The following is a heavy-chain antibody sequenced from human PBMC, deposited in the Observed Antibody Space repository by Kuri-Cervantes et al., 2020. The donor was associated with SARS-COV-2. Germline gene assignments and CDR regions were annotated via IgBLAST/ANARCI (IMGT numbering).Heavy chain of an antibody. D-gene: IGHD2-2*01. Sequence: SLKISCAAPDSTFDDYAMHWVRQARGKGLEWVSGISWNSGSIGYADSVKGRFTISRDNAKNSLYLQMNSLRAEDMALYYCAKDGIVVVPAAKEGYYYYYMDVWGKGTTVTVSS. CDR1: DSTFDDYA. J-gene: IGHJ6*03. CDR2: ISWNSGSI. V-gene: IGHV3-9*03. CDR3: AKDGIVVVPAAKEGYYYYYMDV.